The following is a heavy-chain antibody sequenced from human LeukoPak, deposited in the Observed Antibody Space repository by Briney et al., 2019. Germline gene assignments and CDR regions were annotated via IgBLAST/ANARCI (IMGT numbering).Heavy chain of an antibody. V-gene: IGHV4-39*07. D-gene: IGHD6-19*01. J-gene: IGHJ4*02. Sequence: SETLSLTCTVSGGSISSSSYYWGWIRQPPGKGLEWIGSIYYSGSTYYNPSLKSRVTISVDTSKNQFSLKLSSVTAADTAVYYCARGGGETYSSGLLFDYWGQGTLVTVSS. CDR2: IYYSGST. CDR3: ARGGGETYSSGLLFDY. CDR1: GGSISSSSYY.